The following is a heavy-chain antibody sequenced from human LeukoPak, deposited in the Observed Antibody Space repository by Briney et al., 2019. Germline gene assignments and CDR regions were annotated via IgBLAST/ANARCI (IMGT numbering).Heavy chain of an antibody. V-gene: IGHV4-59*01. CDR1: GGSLTNYY. J-gene: IGHJ4*02. CDR2: IYYSGRT. D-gene: IGHD1-1*01. CDR3: ARVDDWNALEY. Sequence: PSEPLSLTCTVSGGSLTNYYWSWIRQPPGKALEWIGYIYYSGRTNYNPSLKSRVTISVDTSKNQFSLKLNSVTAADTALYYCARVDDWNALEYWAQGTLVTVSS.